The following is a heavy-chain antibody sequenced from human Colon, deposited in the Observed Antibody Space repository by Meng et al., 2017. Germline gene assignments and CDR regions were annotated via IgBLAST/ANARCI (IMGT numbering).Heavy chain of an antibody. CDR2: IYYSGST. V-gene: IGHV4-30-4*01. D-gene: IGHD4-17*01. CDR1: GGSISSGDYY. CDR3: ARDRKHYGERGWFDP. J-gene: IGHJ5*02. Sequence: QVPLQAAGPGLVQPSQTLALPCTVSGGSISSGDYYWSWIRQPPGKGLEWIGYIYYSGSTYSNASLKSRVTISIDRSKNQFSLKLSSVTAADTAVYYCARDRKHYGERGWFDPWGQGTLVTVSS.